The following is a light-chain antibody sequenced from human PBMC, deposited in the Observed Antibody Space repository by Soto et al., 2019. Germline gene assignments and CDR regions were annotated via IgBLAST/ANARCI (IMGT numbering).Light chain of an antibody. CDR2: DSY. CDR1: ENVDIY. Sequence: EVILTQSPATLSLSPGERATLSCRASENVDIYLAWYQQKPGQAPRLLIYDSYNRATGIPPRFSDSGSGTDFTLTISSLEPEDFAVYYCLQRRNWPPLTFGGGTKVEIK. V-gene: IGKV3-11*01. CDR3: LQRRNWPPLT. J-gene: IGKJ4*01.